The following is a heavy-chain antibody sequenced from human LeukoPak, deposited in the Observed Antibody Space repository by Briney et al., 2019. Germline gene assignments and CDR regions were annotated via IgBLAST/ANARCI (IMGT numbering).Heavy chain of an antibody. CDR2: INHSGST. J-gene: IGHJ6*02. CDR1: GGSFSGYY. V-gene: IGHV4-34*01. Sequence: SETLSLTCAVYGGSFSGYYWSWIRQPPGKGLEWIGEINHSGSTNYNPSLKSRATISVDTSKNQFSLKLSSVTAADTAVYYCARGGLGMRLSVWDYYYYGMDVWGQGTTVTVSS. CDR3: ARGGLGMRLSVWDYYYYGMDV. D-gene: IGHD6-19*01.